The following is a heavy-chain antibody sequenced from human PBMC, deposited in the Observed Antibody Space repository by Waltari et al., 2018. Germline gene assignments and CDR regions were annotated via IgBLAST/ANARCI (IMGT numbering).Heavy chain of an antibody. CDR2: VHSTGNT. J-gene: IGHJ4*02. V-gene: IGHV4-39*01. CDR3: ARRWGGRLGPNKDRPPFDY. CDR1: AGSPNAASYS. D-gene: IGHD3-16*01. Sequence: LHLQRSGPRLVQPSDTLSLTCSVSAGSPNAASYSCGWVPQFPGNTLEWFGSVHSTGNTYCNPSLKSRLSIAIHASKNQVSLNLTSVATADTATYFCARRWGGRLGPNKDRPPFDYWGQGTLVTVSS.